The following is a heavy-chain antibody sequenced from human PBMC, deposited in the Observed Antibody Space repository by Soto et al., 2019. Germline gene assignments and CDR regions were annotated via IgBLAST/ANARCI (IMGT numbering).Heavy chain of an antibody. CDR3: ARRPLRFGD. D-gene: IGHD3-10*01. CDR1: GGSFSGYY. J-gene: IGHJ4*02. Sequence: QVQLQQWGAGLLKPSETLSLTCAVYGGSFSGYYWCWIRQPPGKGLEWIGEINHRGSNNYNKSLKSRVTIPEDTSKILGSLKLRSVTAADTAVYYGARRPLRFGDWGQGTLVTV. CDR2: INHRGSN. V-gene: IGHV4-34*01.